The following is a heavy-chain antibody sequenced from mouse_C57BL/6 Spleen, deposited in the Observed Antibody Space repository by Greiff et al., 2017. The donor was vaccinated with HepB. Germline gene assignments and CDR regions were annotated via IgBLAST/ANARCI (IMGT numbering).Heavy chain of an antibody. J-gene: IGHJ2*01. CDR3: ARENYDLPLVDY. V-gene: IGHV1-52*01. Sequence: VQLQQSGAELVRPGSSVKLSCKASGYTFTSYWMHWVKQRPIQGLEWIGNIDPSDSETHYNQKFKDKATLTVDKSSSTAYMQLSSLTSEDSAVYYCARENYDLPLVDYWGQGTTLTVAS. D-gene: IGHD2-4*01. CDR1: GYTFTSYW. CDR2: IDPSDSET.